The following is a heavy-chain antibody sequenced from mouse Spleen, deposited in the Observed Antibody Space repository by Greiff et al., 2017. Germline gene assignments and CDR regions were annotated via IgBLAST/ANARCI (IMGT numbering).Heavy chain of an antibody. CDR3: ARLGYGSSSYWYFDV. Sequence: QVQLKESGPELVKPGASVKISCKASGYAFSSSWMNWVKQRPGKGLEWIGRIYPGDGDTNYNGKFKGKATLTADKSSSTAYMQLSSLTSEDSAVYFCARLGYGSSSYWYFDVWGAGTTVTVSS. CDR1: GYAFSSSW. V-gene: IGHV1-82*01. J-gene: IGHJ1*01. D-gene: IGHD1-1*01. CDR2: IYPGDGDT.